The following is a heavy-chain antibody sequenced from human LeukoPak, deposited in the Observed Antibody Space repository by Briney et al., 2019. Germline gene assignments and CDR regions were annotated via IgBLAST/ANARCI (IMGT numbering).Heavy chain of an antibody. CDR1: GYTFTGYY. CDR3: ARASSTSSNWFDP. CDR2: INPNSGGT. J-gene: IGHJ5*02. V-gene: IGHV1-2*04. Sequence: ASVKDSCKASGYTFTGYYMHWVRQAPGQGLEWMGWINPNSGGTNYAQKFQGWVTMTRDTSISTAYMELSRLRSDDTAVYYCARASSTSSNWFDPWGQGTLVTVSS. D-gene: IGHD2-2*01.